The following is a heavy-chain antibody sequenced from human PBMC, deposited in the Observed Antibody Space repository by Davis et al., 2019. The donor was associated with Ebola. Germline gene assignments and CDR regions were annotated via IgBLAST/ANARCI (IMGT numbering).Heavy chain of an antibody. V-gene: IGHV4-34*01. D-gene: IGHD6-6*01. CDR1: GGSFSGYY. CDR2: INHSGST. CDR3: ARQYSSLGLGITG. J-gene: IGHJ4*02. Sequence: MPSETLSLTCAVYGGSFSGYYWSWIRQPPGKGLEWIGEINHSGSTNYNPSLKSRVTISVDTSKNQFSLKLSSVTAADTAVYYCARQYSSLGLGITGWGQGTLVTVSS.